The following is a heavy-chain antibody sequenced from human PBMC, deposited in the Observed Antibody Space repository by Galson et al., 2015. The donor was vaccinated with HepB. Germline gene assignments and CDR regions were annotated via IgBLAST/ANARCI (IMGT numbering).Heavy chain of an antibody. J-gene: IGHJ4*02. CDR2: ISWNSDTI. D-gene: IGHD1-26*01. CDR1: GFSFDDYA. V-gene: IGHV3-9*01. Sequence: SLRLSCAASGFSFDDYAMHWVRQAPGKGLEWVSGISWNSDTIGYAASVKGRFTISRDNAKNSLYLQMNSLRPEDTALYYCAKDYILGAIAVTFFDYWGQGTLVTVSS. CDR3: AKDYILGAIAVTFFDY.